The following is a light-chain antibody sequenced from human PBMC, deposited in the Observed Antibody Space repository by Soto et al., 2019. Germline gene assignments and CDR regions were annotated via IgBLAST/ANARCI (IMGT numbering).Light chain of an antibody. Sequence: DIQMTQSPSSLSASVGGMVTITCRAGQDISNSFNWYQHKPGTAPTLLIYAASSLQSGVPSRFSGRGSGTDFSLTISSIQPEDFATYYCQQSYSTPMYTFGQGTKVDIK. J-gene: IGKJ2*01. CDR1: QDISNS. CDR2: AAS. V-gene: IGKV1-39*01. CDR3: QQSYSTPMYT.